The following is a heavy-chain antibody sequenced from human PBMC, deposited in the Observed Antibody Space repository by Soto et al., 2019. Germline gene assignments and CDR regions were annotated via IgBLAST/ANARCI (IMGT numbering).Heavy chain of an antibody. CDR3: ARHFSSYDSSGYFYATPERPAFEY. D-gene: IGHD3-22*01. CDR2: IYYSGST. J-gene: IGHJ4*02. Sequence: PSETLSLTCTVSGVSISSSSYYWGWIGQPPGKGLEWIGSIYYSGSTYYNPSLKSRVTISVDTSKNHFSLKLTSVTAADTAVYFCARHFSSYDSSGYFYATPERPAFEYWGQRTLVSVSS. CDR1: GVSISSSSYY. V-gene: IGHV4-39*01.